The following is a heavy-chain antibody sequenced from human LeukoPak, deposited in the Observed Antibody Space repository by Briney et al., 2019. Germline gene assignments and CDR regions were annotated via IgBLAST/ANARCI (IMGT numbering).Heavy chain of an antibody. CDR2: MSRRWYT. CDR3: ARDQPAYRSMTTVTPGYFDY. V-gene: IGHV3-11*05. J-gene: IGHJ4*02. D-gene: IGHD4-17*01. CDR1: GFTFRDYY. Sequence: GGSLTLSCAASGFTFRDYYMLGMRQAPGKGREGVSYMSRRWYTNYAGPVKGRFTISRDNAKNSLYLQINSLRAEDTAVYYCARDQPAYRSMTTVTPGYFDYWGQGTLVSVSS.